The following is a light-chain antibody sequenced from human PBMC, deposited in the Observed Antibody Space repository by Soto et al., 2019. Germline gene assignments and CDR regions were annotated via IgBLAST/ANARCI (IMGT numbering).Light chain of an antibody. J-gene: IGKJ5*01. CDR1: QTIDNT. V-gene: IGKV3D-15*01. CDR3: QQRNVWPPIT. CDR2: DEF. Sequence: EIVMTQSPATLSLSPGERATLSCRASQTIDNTLAWYQRKPGQAPRLLIYDEFKRATGIPDRFSGSGSGTDFTLTISRLEPEDFAVYYCQQRNVWPPITFGQGTRLEIK.